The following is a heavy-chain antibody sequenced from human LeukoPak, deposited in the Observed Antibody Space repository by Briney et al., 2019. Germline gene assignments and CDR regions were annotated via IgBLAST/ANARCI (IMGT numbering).Heavy chain of an antibody. CDR2: ISSSSYI. V-gene: IGHV3-21*01. J-gene: IGHJ4*02. Sequence: NTGGSLRLSCAASGFTFSSYSMNWVRQAPGKGLEWVSSISSSSYIYYADSVKGRFTISRDNAKNSLYLQMNSLRAEDTAVYYCARENSTDSSIDYWGQGTLVTVSS. D-gene: IGHD2-2*01. CDR3: ARENSTDSSIDY. CDR1: GFTFSSYS.